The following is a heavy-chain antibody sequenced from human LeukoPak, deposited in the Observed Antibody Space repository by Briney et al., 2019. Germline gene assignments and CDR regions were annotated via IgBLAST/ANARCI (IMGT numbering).Heavy chain of an antibody. J-gene: IGHJ5*02. V-gene: IGHV1-69*05. D-gene: IGHD1-26*01. CDR3: ARDLGPIVGATDWFDP. Sequence: GSSVKVSCKASGGTFSSYAISWVRQAPGQGLEWMGGIIPIFGTANYAQKFQGRVTITTDESTSTAYMELSSLRSEDTAVYYCARDLGPIVGATDWFDPWGQGTLVTVSS. CDR2: IIPIFGTA. CDR1: GGTFSSYA.